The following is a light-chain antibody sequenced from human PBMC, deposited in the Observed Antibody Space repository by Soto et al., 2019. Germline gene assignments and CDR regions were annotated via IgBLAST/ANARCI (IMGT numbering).Light chain of an antibody. V-gene: IGKV3-11*01. CDR2: DAS. J-gene: IGKJ4*01. CDR1: QSVSSY. Sequence: EIVFAPSPAPLALSPGEIATPSCRASQSVSSYLAWYQQKPGQAPRLLIYDASNRATGIPARSSGSGSGTDFTLTISSLEPEDFAVYYCQKRSNWPLNFGGGTKVDIK. CDR3: QKRSNWPLN.